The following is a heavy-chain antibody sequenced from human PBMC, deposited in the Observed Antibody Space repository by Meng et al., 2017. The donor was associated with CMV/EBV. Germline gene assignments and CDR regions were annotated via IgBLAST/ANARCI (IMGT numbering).Heavy chain of an antibody. Sequence: GGSLRLSCAASGFTFSSYAMSWVRQAPGKGLEWVSAISGSGGSTYYADSVKGRFTISRDNSKNTLYLQMNSLRAEDTAVYYCARDLETYYDFWSGLYGMDVWGQGTTVTVSS. CDR1: GFTFSSYA. J-gene: IGHJ6*02. V-gene: IGHV3-23*01. CDR2: ISGSGGST. D-gene: IGHD3-3*01. CDR3: ARDLETYYDFWSGLYGMDV.